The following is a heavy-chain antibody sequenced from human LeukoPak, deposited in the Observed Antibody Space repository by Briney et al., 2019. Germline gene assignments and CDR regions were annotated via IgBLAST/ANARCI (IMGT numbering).Heavy chain of an antibody. CDR2: IYYSGST. V-gene: IGHV4-30-4*08. Sequence: SETLSLTCTVSGGSISSGDYYWSWIRQPPGKGLEWIGYIYYSGSTYYNPSLKSRVTIPVDTSKNQFSLKLSSVTAADTAVYYCAREPRDGYNYGDYWGQGTLVIVSS. CDR3: AREPRDGYNYGDY. J-gene: IGHJ4*02. CDR1: GGSISSGDYY. D-gene: IGHD5-24*01.